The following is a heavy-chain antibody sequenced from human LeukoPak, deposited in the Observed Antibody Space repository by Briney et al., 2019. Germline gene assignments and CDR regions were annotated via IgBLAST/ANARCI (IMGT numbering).Heavy chain of an antibody. CDR1: GYTFTSYD. CDR3: ARGRADIVATIWRLTADFDY. Sequence: ASVKVSCKASGYTFTSYDINWVRQATGQGLEWMGWMNPNSGNTGYAQKFQGRVTMTRNTSISTAYMELSSLRSEDTAVYYCARGRADIVATIWRLTADFDYWGQGTLVTVSS. CDR2: MNPNSGNT. D-gene: IGHD5-12*01. J-gene: IGHJ4*02. V-gene: IGHV1-8*01.